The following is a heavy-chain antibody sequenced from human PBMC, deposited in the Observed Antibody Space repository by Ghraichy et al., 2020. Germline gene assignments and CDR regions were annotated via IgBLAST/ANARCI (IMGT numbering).Heavy chain of an antibody. J-gene: IGHJ6*03. Sequence: ASVKVSCKASGYTFTSYGISWVRQAPGQGLEWMGWISAYNGNTNYAQKLQGRVTMTTDTSTSTAYMELRSLRSDDTAVYYCARDGTVDTAMVNYYYMDVWGKGTTVTVSS. V-gene: IGHV1-18*01. CDR3: ARDGTVDTAMVNYYYMDV. D-gene: IGHD5-18*01. CDR2: ISAYNGNT. CDR1: GYTFTSYG.